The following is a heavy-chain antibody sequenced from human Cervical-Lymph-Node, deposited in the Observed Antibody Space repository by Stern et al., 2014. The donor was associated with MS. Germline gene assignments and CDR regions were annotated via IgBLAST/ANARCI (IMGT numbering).Heavy chain of an antibody. CDR2: IYYSGST. CDR1: GGSISSDDYY. D-gene: IGHD1-26*01. CDR3: ARDGPQVGAGSFDI. Sequence: QVQLQESGPGLVKPSQTLSLTCTVSGGSISSDDYYWSWIRHHPGKGLEWIGYIYYSGSTYYNPSLKSRVTISVDTSKSQFSLKLSSVTAAGTAVYYCARDGPQVGAGSFDIWGQGTMVTVSS. J-gene: IGHJ3*02. V-gene: IGHV4-31*03.